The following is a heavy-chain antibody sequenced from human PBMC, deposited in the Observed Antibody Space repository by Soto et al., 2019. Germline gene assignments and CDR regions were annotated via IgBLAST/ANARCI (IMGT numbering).Heavy chain of an antibody. CDR3: ARAPRYDSSGYNRY. V-gene: IGHV3-33*01. Sequence: GGSLRLSCAASGFTFSSYPMHWVRPAPGKGLEWVAVIWYDGSNKYYADSVKGRFTISRDNSKNTLYLQMNSLRAEDTAVYYCARAPRYDSSGYNRYWGQGTLVTVSS. D-gene: IGHD3-22*01. CDR2: IWYDGSNK. J-gene: IGHJ4*02. CDR1: GFTFSSYP.